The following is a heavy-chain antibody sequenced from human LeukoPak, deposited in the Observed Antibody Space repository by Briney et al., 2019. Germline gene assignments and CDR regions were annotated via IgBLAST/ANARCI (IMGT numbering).Heavy chain of an antibody. V-gene: IGHV3-53*01. Sequence: GGSLRLSCAGSGFTVSNSYINWVRQAPGKGLEWVSIIYAGGSTYYAGSVEGRFTISRDNSRNTVYLQMNSLRAEDTAVYYCAREEEMVKAFSPWGQGTLATVSA. CDR1: GFTVSNSY. J-gene: IGHJ5*02. CDR2: IYAGGST. CDR3: AREEEMVKAFSP. D-gene: IGHD2-8*01.